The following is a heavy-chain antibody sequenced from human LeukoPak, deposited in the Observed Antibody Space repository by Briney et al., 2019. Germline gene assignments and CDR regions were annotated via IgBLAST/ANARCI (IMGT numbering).Heavy chain of an antibody. CDR2: ISAYNGNT. Sequence: GASVKVSCKASGYTFTSYGISWVRQAPGQGLEWMGWISAYNGNTNYAQKLQGRVTMTTDTSTSTAYMELRSLRSDDTAVYYCARDLGDYGDENWFDPWGQGTLVTVSS. J-gene: IGHJ5*02. CDR1: GYTFTSYG. V-gene: IGHV1-18*01. CDR3: ARDLGDYGDENWFDP. D-gene: IGHD4-17*01.